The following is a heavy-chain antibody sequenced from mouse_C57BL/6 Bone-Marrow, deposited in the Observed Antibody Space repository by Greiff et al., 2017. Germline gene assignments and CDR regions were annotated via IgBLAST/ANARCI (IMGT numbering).Heavy chain of an antibody. J-gene: IGHJ3*01. D-gene: IGHD2-5*01. CDR3: ALIVTTRAFAY. V-gene: IGHV1-85*01. CDR1: GYTFTSYD. Sequence: VQLQQSGPELVKPGASVKLSCKASGYTFTSYDINWVKQRPGQGLEWIGWIYPRDGSTKYNEKFKGKATLTVDTSSSTAYMELHSLTSEDSALYFCALIVTTRAFAYWGQGTLVTVSA. CDR2: IYPRDGST.